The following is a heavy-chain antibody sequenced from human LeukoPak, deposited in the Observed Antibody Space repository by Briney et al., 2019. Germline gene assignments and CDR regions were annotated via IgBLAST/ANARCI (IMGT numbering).Heavy chain of an antibody. CDR1: GYTLTELS. V-gene: IGHV1-24*01. CDR2: FDPEDGET. CDR3: ATWPIDARDRYYYDSSGDRGFYFDY. Sequence: ASVKVSCEVSGYTLTELSMHWVRQAPGKGLEWMGGFDPEDGETIYAQKFQGRVTMTEDTSTDTAYMELSSLRSEDTAVYYCATWPIDARDRYYYDSSGDRGFYFDYWGQGTLVTVSS. J-gene: IGHJ4*02. D-gene: IGHD3-22*01.